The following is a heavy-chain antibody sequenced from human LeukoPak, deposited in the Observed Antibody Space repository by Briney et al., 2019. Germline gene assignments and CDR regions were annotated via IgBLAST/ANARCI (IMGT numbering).Heavy chain of an antibody. Sequence: GGSLRLSCAASGFTFSSYAMHWVRQAPGKGLEWVTIISFDGSNKYYADSVKGRFTISRDNSKNTLYLQMNSLRAEDTALYYCAREGVAVAGTIDYWGQGTLVTVSS. J-gene: IGHJ4*02. CDR2: ISFDGSNK. V-gene: IGHV3-30*04. CDR3: AREGVAVAGTIDY. D-gene: IGHD6-19*01. CDR1: GFTFSSYA.